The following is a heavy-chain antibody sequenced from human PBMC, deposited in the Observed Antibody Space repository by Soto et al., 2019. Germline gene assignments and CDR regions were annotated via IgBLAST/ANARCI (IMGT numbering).Heavy chain of an antibody. CDR2: ISAYNGNT. CDR1: GYTFTSYG. D-gene: IGHD3-22*01. Sequence: VASVKVSCKASGYTFTSYGISWVRQAPGQGLEWMGWISAYNGNTNYAQKLQGRVTMTTDTSTSTAYMELRSLRSDDTAVYYCARGHYYDSSGPDDYWGQGTLVTVSS. CDR3: ARGHYYDSSGPDDY. V-gene: IGHV1-18*04. J-gene: IGHJ4*02.